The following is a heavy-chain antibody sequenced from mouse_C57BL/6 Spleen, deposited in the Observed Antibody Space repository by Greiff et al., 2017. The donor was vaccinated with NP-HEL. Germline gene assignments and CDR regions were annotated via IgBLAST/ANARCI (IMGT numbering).Heavy chain of an antibody. J-gene: IGHJ2*01. Sequence: EVQLQQSGAELVRPGASVKLSCTASGFNIKDDYMHWVKQRPEQGLEWIGWIDPENGDTEYASKFQGKATITADTSSNTAYLQLSSLTSEDTAVYYCTTGTAQATGFDYWGQGTTLTVSS. CDR2: IDPENGDT. D-gene: IGHD3-2*02. V-gene: IGHV14-4*01. CDR1: GFNIKDDY. CDR3: TTGTAQATGFDY.